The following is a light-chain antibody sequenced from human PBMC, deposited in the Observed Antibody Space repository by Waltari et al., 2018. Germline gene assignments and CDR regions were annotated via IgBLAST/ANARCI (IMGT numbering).Light chain of an antibody. CDR3: AAWDGTLSAVA. J-gene: IGLJ2*01. V-gene: IGLV1-47*01. CDR1: RSNIAYSF. CDR2: RNS. Sequence: QSVLAQPPPASGTPGQRVIISCSGIRSNIAYSFVSWFQPVPGTAPKVLIQRNSQRPSGVPDRFSGSKSGTSASLAISGLRPEDEADYYCAAWDGTLSAVAFGGGTKLTVL.